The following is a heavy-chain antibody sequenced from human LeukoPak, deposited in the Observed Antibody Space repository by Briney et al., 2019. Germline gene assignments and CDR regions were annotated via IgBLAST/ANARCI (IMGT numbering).Heavy chain of an antibody. V-gene: IGHV4-4*02. CDR2: IYHSGST. CDR1: GGSISSSNW. Sequence: PSETLSLTCAVSGGSISSSNWWSWVRQPPGKGLEWIGEIYHSGSTNYNPSLKSRVTISVDTSKNQFSLKLSSVTAADTAVYYCARGRQNYDFWSGYSSFDYWGQGTLVTVSS. CDR3: ARGRQNYDFWSGYSSFDY. J-gene: IGHJ4*02. D-gene: IGHD3-3*01.